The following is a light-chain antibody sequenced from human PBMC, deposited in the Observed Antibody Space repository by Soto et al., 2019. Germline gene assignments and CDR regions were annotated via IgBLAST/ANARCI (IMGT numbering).Light chain of an antibody. V-gene: IGKV1-27*01. CDR1: QGISNY. Sequence: DIQMTQSPSSLSASVGDRVTITCRASQGISNYLAWYQQKPGKVPKLLIYAASTLQSGVPSRFSGSGSGTDFTLTISSQQPEDVATYYCQKYNSAPQTFGGGTKVEIK. J-gene: IGKJ4*01. CDR2: AAS. CDR3: QKYNSAPQT.